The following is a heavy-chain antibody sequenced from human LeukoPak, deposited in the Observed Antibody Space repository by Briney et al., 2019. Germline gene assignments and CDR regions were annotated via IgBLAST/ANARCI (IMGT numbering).Heavy chain of an antibody. CDR3: ARWGAGIWGSFDY. J-gene: IGHJ4*02. V-gene: IGHV4-39*01. CDR2: IYYSGST. CDR1: GGSISSSSYY. D-gene: IGHD3-16*01. Sequence: SETLSLTCTVSGGSISSSSYYWGWIRQPPGKGLEWIGSIYYSGSTYYNPSLKSRVTISVDTSKNQFSLKLSSVTAADAAVYYCARWGAGIWGSFDYWGQGTLVTVSS.